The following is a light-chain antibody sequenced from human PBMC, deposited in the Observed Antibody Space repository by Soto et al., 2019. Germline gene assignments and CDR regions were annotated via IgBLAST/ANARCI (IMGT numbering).Light chain of an antibody. J-gene: IGKJ1*01. V-gene: IGKV1-5*01. Sequence: DIQMTQSPSTLSASVGDRVTITCRASQSISSWFAWYQQKPGKAPKLLIYDASSLESGVPSRFSGSGSGTEFTLTISSLQPDDFATYYCQQYNSSPWTFGQGTKVEIK. CDR2: DAS. CDR1: QSISSW. CDR3: QQYNSSPWT.